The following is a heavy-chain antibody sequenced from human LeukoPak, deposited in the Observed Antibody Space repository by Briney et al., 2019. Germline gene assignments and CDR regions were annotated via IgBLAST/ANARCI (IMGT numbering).Heavy chain of an antibody. Sequence: SVNVSCKASVCIFRSYAIRWVRQAPAQGLEWMGGIIPIFYTANYAQKLQGRVTITADKSTSTAYMELSSLRSEDTAVYYCARTHLGIFGTNGMYYYYYYMDVWGKGTTVTVSS. J-gene: IGHJ6*03. CDR3: ARTHLGIFGTNGMYYYYYYMDV. V-gene: IGHV1-69*06. CDR2: IIPIFYTA. D-gene: IGHD3-3*01. CDR1: VCIFRSYA.